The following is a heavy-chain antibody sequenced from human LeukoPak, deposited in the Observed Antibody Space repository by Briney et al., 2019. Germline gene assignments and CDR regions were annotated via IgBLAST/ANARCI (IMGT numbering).Heavy chain of an antibody. Sequence: SETLSLTCTVSGGSISSYYWSWIRQPPGQGLEWIGYIYYIGTTNYNPSLKSRVTISVDTSKNQFSLKLSSVTAADTAVYYCARHSYGYYFDYWGQGTLVTVSS. D-gene: IGHD5-18*01. V-gene: IGHV4-59*01. CDR1: GGSISSYY. CDR3: ARHSYGYYFDY. CDR2: IYYIGTT. J-gene: IGHJ4*02.